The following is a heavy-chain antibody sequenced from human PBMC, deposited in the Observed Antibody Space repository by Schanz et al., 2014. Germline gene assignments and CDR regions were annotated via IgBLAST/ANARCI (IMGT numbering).Heavy chain of an antibody. CDR3: AKGMGYCSGGTCCDYYYYGLDV. J-gene: IGHJ6*02. CDR2: FIVDSGNT. CDR1: GFTFSNYA. V-gene: IGHV3-23*01. Sequence: EVQLLESGGGLVRPGGSLRLSCAASGFTFSNYAMSWVRQAPGKGLEWVSGFIVDSGNTYYAGSVKGRFSISRDNSENTLYLQMNSLSADDTAVFYCAKGMGYCSGGTCCDYYYYGLDVWGQGTTVTVSS. D-gene: IGHD2-15*01.